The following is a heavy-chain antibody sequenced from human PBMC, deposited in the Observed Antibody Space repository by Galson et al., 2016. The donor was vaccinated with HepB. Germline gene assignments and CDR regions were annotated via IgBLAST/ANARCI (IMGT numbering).Heavy chain of an antibody. V-gene: IGHV3-23*01. J-gene: IGHJ4*02. CDR1: GFSFSSRG. CDR3: ATGAQWPSNFDN. D-gene: IGHD6-19*01. CDR2: IRSTGDSP. Sequence: SLRLSCAASGFSFSSRGMCWVRQAPGKGLEWVSTIRSTGDSPYYADSVKGRFTISRDNSKNTLFLQMDRLRADDTAIYYCATGAQWPSNFDNWGQGSLVTVSS.